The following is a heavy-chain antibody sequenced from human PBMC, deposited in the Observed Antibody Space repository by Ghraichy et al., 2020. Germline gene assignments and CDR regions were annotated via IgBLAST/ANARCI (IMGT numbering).Heavy chain of an antibody. J-gene: IGHJ4*02. CDR1: GFTFSSFP. V-gene: IGHV3-30-3*01. D-gene: IGHD3-3*01. CDR3: ARDRGYDFWSGYIY. CDR2: ISYDGNNK. Sequence: GGSLRLSCAASGFTFSSFPMHWVRQAPGKGLEWVALISYDGNNKYYADSVKGRFTISRDNSKKTLYLQMNSLRAEDTAVYYCARDRGYDFWSGYIYWGQGTLVTVSS.